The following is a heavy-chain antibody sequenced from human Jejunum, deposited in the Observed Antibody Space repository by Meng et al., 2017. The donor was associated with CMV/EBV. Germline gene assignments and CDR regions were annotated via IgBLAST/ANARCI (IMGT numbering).Heavy chain of an antibody. Sequence: QVQLVQSGAEVKKPGASVKVSCKTSGYIFTTYVIHWVRQAPGQRPQWMGWFNPDNGDRKYSRNFQGRVAFSRDTSANTAYMELSSLTGEDTAIYFCARVVGPNIFHYFDYWGQGTLVTVSS. V-gene: IGHV1-3*01. CDR2: FNPDNGDR. D-gene: IGHD1-26*01. CDR1: GYIFTTYV. J-gene: IGHJ4*02. CDR3: ARVVGPNIFHYFDY.